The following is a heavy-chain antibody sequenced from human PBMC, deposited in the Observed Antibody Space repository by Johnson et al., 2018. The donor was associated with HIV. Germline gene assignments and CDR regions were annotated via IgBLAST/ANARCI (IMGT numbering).Heavy chain of an antibody. V-gene: IGHV3-30-3*01. CDR1: GFTFSSYA. CDR3: ARERGYFGNPAFDI. CDR2: LSYDGGNK. Sequence: QMLLVESGGDVVQPGRSLRLSCTASGFTFSSYALHWVRQAPGKGLEWVAVLSYDGGNKFYEDSVKGRFTISRDNSKNTLYLQMNSLRTEDTAMYYCARERGYFGNPAFDIWGKGTMVTVSS. J-gene: IGHJ3*02. D-gene: IGHD4-23*01.